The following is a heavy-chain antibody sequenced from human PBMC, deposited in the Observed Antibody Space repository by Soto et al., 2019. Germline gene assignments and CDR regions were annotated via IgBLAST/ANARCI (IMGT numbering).Heavy chain of an antibody. J-gene: IGHJ4*02. V-gene: IGHV6-1*01. CDR3: ARGSPITMVRGVIITSLYYFDY. CDR2: TYYRSKWYN. CDR1: GYSVSSNSAA. D-gene: IGHD3-10*01. Sequence: SQTLSRTCAISGYSVSSNSAAWNWIRQSPSRGLEWLGRTYYRSKWYNDYAVSVKSRITINPDTSKNQFSLQLNSVTPEDTAVYYCARGSPITMVRGVIITSLYYFDYWGQGTLVTVSS.